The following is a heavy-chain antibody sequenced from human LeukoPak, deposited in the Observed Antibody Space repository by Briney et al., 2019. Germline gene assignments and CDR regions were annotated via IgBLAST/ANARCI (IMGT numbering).Heavy chain of an antibody. J-gene: IGHJ4*02. CDR2: INGDGSTT. V-gene: IGHV3-74*01. D-gene: IGHD5-18*01. Sequence: GGSLSLSCAASGFTFSSYWMHWVRQAPGKGLVWVSRINGDGSTTFYADSVKGRFTISRDNAKNTVYLQMNSLRVEDTAVYYCGSDTVLGYWGQGTLVTASS. CDR3: GSDTVLGY. CDR1: GFTFSSYW.